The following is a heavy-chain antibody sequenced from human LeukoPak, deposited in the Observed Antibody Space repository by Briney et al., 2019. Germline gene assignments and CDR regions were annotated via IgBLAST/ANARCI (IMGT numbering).Heavy chain of an antibody. CDR3: ARVLTPQRPYCSGGSCYSDDAFDI. Sequence: SETLSLTCTASGGSISSYYWSWIRQPPGKGLEWIGYIYYSGSTNYNPSLKSRVIISVDTSKNQFSLKLSSVTAADTAVYYCARVLTPQRPYCSGGSCYSDDAFDIWGQGTMVTVSS. J-gene: IGHJ3*02. V-gene: IGHV4-59*01. CDR2: IYYSGST. CDR1: GGSISSYY. D-gene: IGHD2-15*01.